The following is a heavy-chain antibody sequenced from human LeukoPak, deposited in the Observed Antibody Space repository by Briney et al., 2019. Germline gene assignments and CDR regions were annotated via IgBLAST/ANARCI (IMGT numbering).Heavy chain of an antibody. D-gene: IGHD4-23*01. CDR3: ARGFGDNLHFDY. CDR2: IIPIFGTA. Sequence: SVKVSYKASGGTFSGYAISWVRQAPGQGLEWMGGIIPIFGTANYAQKFQGRVTITTDESTSTAYMELSSLRSEDTAVYYCARGFGDNLHFDYWGQGTLVTVSS. J-gene: IGHJ4*02. CDR1: GGTFSGYA. V-gene: IGHV1-69*05.